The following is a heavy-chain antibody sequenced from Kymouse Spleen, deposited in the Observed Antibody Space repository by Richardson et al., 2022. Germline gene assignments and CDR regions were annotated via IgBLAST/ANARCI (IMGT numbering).Heavy chain of an antibody. CDR1: GGSISSSSYY. V-gene: IGHV4-39*01. D-gene: IGHD3-10*01. CDR2: IYYSGST. J-gene: IGHJ4*02. CDR3: ASLITYYYGSGSFYYFDY. Sequence: QLQLQESGPGLVKPSETLSLTCTVSGGSISSSSYYWGWIRQPPGKGLEWIGSIYYSGSTYYNPSLKSRVTISVDTSKNQFSLKLSSVTAADTAVYYCASLITYYYGSGSFYYFDYWGQGTLVTVSS.